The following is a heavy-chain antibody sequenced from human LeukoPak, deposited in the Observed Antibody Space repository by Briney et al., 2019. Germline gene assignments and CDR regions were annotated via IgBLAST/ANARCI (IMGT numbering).Heavy chain of an antibody. J-gene: IGHJ4*02. CDR2: INHSGST. D-gene: IGHD6-13*01. CDR3: ARRRLISSWYYFDY. V-gene: IGHV4-34*01. CDR1: GGSFSGYY. Sequence: SETLSLTCAVYGGSFSGYYWSWIRQPPGKGLEWIGEINHSGSTNYNPSLKSRVTISVDTSKNQFSLKLSSVTAADTAVYYCARRRLISSWYYFDYWGQGTLVTVSS.